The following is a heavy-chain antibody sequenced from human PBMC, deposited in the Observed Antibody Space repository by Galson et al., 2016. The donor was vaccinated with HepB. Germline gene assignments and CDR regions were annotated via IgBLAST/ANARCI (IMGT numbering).Heavy chain of an antibody. V-gene: IGHV4-61*02. Sequence: TLSLTCTVSGVSISSGTYYWSWIRQPAGKELEWIGRTYISGSTDHNPSLKSRVTISVDTSKNQFSPKLSSVTAADTAVYYCARVEGTNGNYQNPIDYWGQGTLVTVSS. D-gene: IGHD2-8*01. CDR2: TYISGST. CDR3: ARVEGTNGNYQNPIDY. CDR1: GVSISSGTYY. J-gene: IGHJ4*02.